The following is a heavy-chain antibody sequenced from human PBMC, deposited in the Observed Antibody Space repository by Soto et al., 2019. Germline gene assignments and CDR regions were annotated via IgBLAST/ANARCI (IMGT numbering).Heavy chain of an antibody. CDR1: GFTFSSYS. D-gene: IGHD6-13*01. J-gene: IGHJ6*02. CDR3: ARDQAAALRSMDV. V-gene: IGHV3-21*01. Sequence: PGGSLRLSCAASGFTFSSYSMNWVRQAPGEGLEWVSSISSSSSYIYYADSVKGRFTISRDNAKNSLYLQMNSLRAEDTAVYYCARDQAAALRSMDVWGQGTTVTVSS. CDR2: ISSSSSYI.